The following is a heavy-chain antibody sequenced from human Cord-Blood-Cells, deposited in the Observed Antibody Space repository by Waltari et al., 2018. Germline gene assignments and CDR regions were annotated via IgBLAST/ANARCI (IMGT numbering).Heavy chain of an antibody. J-gene: IGHJ4*02. CDR3: ARDLGLGIEVYFDY. CDR1: GYTFTGYY. Sequence: QVQLVQSGAEVKKPGASVKVSCKASGYTFTGYYMHWVRQAPGQGLEWGIEGRGWNSPSGGGTSDAQKVQGRGTMNRDTSISTAYMGLGRRSSDDTAVYYCARDLGLGIEVYFDYWGQGTLVTVSS. CDR2: NSPSGGGT. V-gene: IGHV1-2*02. D-gene: IGHD7-27*01.